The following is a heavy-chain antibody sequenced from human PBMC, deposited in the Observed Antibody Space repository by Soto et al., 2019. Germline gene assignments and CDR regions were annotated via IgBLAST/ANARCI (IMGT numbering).Heavy chain of an antibody. CDR2: VYYSGTT. CDR3: ARGSEAWFDP. CDR1: GGSVSNKTYY. Sequence: SETLSLTCSVSGGSVSNKTYYWSWIRQPPGKRLEWIGYVYYSGTTNYNPSLKSRVAMSIDTSKNQFSLKVRSVTAADTAVYYCARGSEAWFDPWGQGTLVTVSS. J-gene: IGHJ5*02. V-gene: IGHV4-61*01.